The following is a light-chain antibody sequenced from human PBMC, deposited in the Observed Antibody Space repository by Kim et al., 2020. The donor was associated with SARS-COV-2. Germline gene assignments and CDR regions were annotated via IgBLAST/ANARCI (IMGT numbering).Light chain of an antibody. V-gene: IGKV1-6*01. J-gene: IGKJ4*01. CDR2: TAS. CDR1: QGIRNA. CDR3: LQDYISPLT. Sequence: ASVGDRVTMTCRASQGIRNALSWYQQRPGKAPKLLIYTASNLQSGVPSRFSGSGSGTDFTLTISSLQPEDFATYFCLQDYISPLTFGGGTKVEI.